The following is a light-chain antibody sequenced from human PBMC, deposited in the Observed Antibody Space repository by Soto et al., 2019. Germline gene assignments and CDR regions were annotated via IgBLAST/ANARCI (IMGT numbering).Light chain of an antibody. V-gene: IGKV2-28*01. J-gene: IGKJ5*01. CDR1: QSLLHSNGYNY. CDR2: LGS. Sequence: EIVMTQSPLSLPVSPGEPASISCRSSQSLLHSNGYNYLDWYLQKPGQSPQLLIYLGSNRASGVPDRFSCSGSGTDFTLKISRVEAEDAGVYYCMQALQTISFGQGTRLEI. CDR3: MQALQTIS.